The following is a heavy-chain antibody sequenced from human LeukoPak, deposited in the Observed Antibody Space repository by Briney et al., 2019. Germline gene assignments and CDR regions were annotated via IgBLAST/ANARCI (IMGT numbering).Heavy chain of an antibody. CDR1: GFTFSSYS. J-gene: IGHJ4*02. CDR3: ASDTQYYDFWSGYKGGYFDY. CDR2: ISSSSSTI. V-gene: IGHV3-48*02. D-gene: IGHD3-3*01. Sequence: GGSLRLSCAASGFTFSSYSMNWVRQAPGKGLEWVSYISSSSSTIYYADSVKGRFTISRDNAKNSLYLQMISLRDEDTAVYYCASDTQYYDFWSGYKGGYFDYWGQGTLVTVSS.